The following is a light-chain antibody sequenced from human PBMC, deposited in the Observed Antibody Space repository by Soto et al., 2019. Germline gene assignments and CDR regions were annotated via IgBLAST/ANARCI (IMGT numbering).Light chain of an antibody. CDR3: QQYNTWHPKMA. V-gene: IGKV3-15*01. J-gene: IGKJ1*01. Sequence: EIVMTQSPATLSVSPGERATLSCRASQSVGSSLAWYQHKPGQAPRLVIYGASTRATGIPARFRGSGSGTEFRLTISSLQSEDFATYYCQQYNTWHPKMAFGRGTKVEIK. CDR1: QSVGSS. CDR2: GAS.